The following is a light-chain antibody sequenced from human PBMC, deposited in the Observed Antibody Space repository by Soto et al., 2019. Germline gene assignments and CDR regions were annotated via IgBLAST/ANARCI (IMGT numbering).Light chain of an antibody. CDR3: QQYNNWPRA. Sequence: EVVVTQSPATLSVSPGERATLSCRASQSVTTNVAWYQQKPGHAPRLLIYAASIRATDIPARFSGSVSGTEFTLTISSLQSEDSALYYCQQYNNWPRAFGPGTKVDIK. V-gene: IGKV3-15*01. CDR2: AAS. J-gene: IGKJ3*01. CDR1: QSVTTN.